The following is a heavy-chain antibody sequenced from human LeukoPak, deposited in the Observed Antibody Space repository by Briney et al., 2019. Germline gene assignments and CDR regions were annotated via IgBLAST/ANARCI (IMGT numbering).Heavy chain of an antibody. CDR3: ARSLRNAFDI. CDR1: GSTFSSYS. Sequence: PGGSLRLSCAASGSTFSSYSMNWVRQAPGKGLEWVSYIRSSSSTIYYADSVKGRFTISTDNANNSLYLQMNSLRAEDTAVYYCARSLRNAFDIWGQGTMVTVSS. J-gene: IGHJ3*02. CDR2: IRSSSSTI. V-gene: IGHV3-48*01. D-gene: IGHD3-3*01.